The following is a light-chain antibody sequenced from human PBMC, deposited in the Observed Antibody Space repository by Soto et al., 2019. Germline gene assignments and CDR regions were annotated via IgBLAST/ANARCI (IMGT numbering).Light chain of an antibody. CDR1: QSVSSN. CDR2: GAS. CDR3: QQHNHWPS. V-gene: IGKV3-15*01. J-gene: IGKJ2*01. Sequence: EIVMTQSPATLSVSPGERATLSCRASQSVSSNLAWYQQKPGQAPRLLLYGASTRATGIPGRFSGSGSGTDFTLIISSLQSEDFAVYYCQQHNHWPSFGQGTKLEIK.